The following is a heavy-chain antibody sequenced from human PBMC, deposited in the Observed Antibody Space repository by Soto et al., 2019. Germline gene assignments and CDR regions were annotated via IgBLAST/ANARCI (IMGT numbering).Heavy chain of an antibody. CDR1: GGTFSSYA. D-gene: IGHD5-12*01. CDR3: ATHPMATITYDYGMDV. V-gene: IGHV1-69*12. Sequence: QVQLVQSGAEVKKPGSSVKVSCKASGGTFSSYAISWVRQAPGQGLEWMGGIIPIFGTANYAQKFQGRVTITADESPSTAYMELSSLRSEDTAVYYCATHPMATITYDYGMDVWGQGTTVTVSS. CDR2: IIPIFGTA. J-gene: IGHJ6*02.